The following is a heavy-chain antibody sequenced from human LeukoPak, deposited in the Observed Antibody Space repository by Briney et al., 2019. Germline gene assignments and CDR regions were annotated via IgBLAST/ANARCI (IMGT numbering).Heavy chain of an antibody. CDR2: IYYSGST. CDR1: GGSISSYY. V-gene: IGHV4-59*01. CDR3: ARSHSGSHAFGY. Sequence: SETLSLTCTVSGGSISSYYWSWIRQPPGKGLEWIGYIYYSGSTNYNPSLKSRVTISVDTSKNQFSLKLSSVTAADTAVYYCARSHSGSHAFGYWGQGTLVTVSS. J-gene: IGHJ4*02. D-gene: IGHD1-26*01.